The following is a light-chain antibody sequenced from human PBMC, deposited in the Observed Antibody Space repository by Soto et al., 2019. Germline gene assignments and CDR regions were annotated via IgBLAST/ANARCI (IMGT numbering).Light chain of an antibody. CDR1: QSVSSY. Sequence: EIVLTQSPATLSLSPGERATLSCRASQSVSSYLAWYQQKPGQAPRLLIYDASSRATGIPARFSGSGSGTAYTLTIGSLETEDFAVYYCQQRSNWPVTFGQGTMVDIK. V-gene: IGKV3-11*01. J-gene: IGKJ1*01. CDR2: DAS. CDR3: QQRSNWPVT.